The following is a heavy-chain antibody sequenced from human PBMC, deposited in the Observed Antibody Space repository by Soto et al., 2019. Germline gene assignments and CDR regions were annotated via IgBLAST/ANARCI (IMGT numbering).Heavy chain of an antibody. D-gene: IGHD1-7*01. CDR2: ISYDGSNK. V-gene: IGHV3-30*03. J-gene: IGHJ4*02. Sequence: GGSLRLSCAASGFTFSSYGMHWVRQAPGKGLEWVAVISYDGSNKYYADSVKGRFTISRDNSKNTLYLQMNSLRAEDTAVYYCAYWNSKKPVDYWGQGTLVTVSS. CDR1: GFTFSSYG. CDR3: AYWNSKKPVDY.